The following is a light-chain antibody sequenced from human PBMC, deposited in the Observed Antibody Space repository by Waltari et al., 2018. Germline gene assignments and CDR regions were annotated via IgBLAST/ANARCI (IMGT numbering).Light chain of an antibody. CDR3: CSYAGIGTLT. CDR2: EGN. CDR1: SSDIGGYNL. V-gene: IGLV2-23*01. Sequence: QSALTQPASVSGSPGQSITISCTGTSSDIGGYNLFSWYQHHPGKAPNIIIYEGNKRPSGVSYRFSGSKSGNTASLTISGLHTEDEADYYCCSYAGIGTLTFGGGTRVTVL. J-gene: IGLJ3*02.